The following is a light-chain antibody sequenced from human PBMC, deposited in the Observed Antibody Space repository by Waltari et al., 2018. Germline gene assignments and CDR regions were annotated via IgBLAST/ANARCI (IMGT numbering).Light chain of an antibody. CDR2: DAS. CDR1: QSVNTY. Sequence: EIVLTQSPATLSLSPGEGATLSCRASQSVNTYLAWYQQKPGQAPRLLIYDASKGATGIPARVSGSGSGTDFTLTISSLEPEDFAVYYCQQRSDWPAVTFGQGTRVEIK. V-gene: IGKV3-11*01. J-gene: IGKJ5*01. CDR3: QQRSDWPAVT.